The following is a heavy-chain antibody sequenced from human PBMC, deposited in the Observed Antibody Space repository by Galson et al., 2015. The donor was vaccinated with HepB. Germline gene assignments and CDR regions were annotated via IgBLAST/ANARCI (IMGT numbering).Heavy chain of an antibody. CDR2: ISSSSSTI. V-gene: IGHV3-48*02. J-gene: IGHJ4*02. CDR1: GFTFSSYS. CDR3: ARDFVQSSYYDSSGYSSLNDY. Sequence: LRLSCAASGFTFSSYSMNWVRQAPGKGLEWVSYISSSSSTIYYADSVKGRFTISRDNAKNSLYLQMNSLRDEDTAVYYCARDFVQSSYYDSSGYSSLNDYWGQGTLVTVSS. D-gene: IGHD3-22*01.